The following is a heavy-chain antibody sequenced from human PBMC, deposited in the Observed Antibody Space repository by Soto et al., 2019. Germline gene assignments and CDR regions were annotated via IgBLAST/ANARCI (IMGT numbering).Heavy chain of an antibody. Sequence: QVQLVQSGAEVKKPGSSVKVSCKASGGTLSSYAISWVRQAPGQGLEWMGGFIPMFNRPHSARKFQGRVTITADESTSTAYTDLSSLRSEDTAVYYCARGQFHHVSNYYYALDVWGQGTTVTVSS. CDR2: FIPMFNRP. CDR3: ARGQFHHVSNYYYALDV. J-gene: IGHJ6*02. V-gene: IGHV1-69*01. CDR1: GGTLSSYA.